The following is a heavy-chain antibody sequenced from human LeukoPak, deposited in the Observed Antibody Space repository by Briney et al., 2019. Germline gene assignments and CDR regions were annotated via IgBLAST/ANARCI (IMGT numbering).Heavy chain of an antibody. V-gene: IGHV4-4*09. J-gene: IGHJ4*02. CDR2: IYTSGST. CDR1: GGSISSYY. Sequence: SETLSLTCTVSGGSISSYYWSWLRQPPGKGLEWIGYIYTSGSTNYNPSLKSRVTISVDTSKNQFSLKLSSVTAADTAVYYCARQSSGWQIDYWGQGTLVTVSS. D-gene: IGHD6-19*01. CDR3: ARQSSGWQIDY.